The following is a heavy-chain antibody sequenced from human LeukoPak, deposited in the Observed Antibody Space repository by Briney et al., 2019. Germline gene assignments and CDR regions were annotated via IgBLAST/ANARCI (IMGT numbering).Heavy chain of an antibody. J-gene: IGHJ4*02. CDR1: GGSISSYY. CDR3: ARSDGYSTYIDD. V-gene: IGHV4-59*01. CDR2: IYYSGST. Sequence: SETLSLTCTVSGGSISSYYWSWIRQPPGKGLEWIGDIYYSGSTNYNPSLKSRVAMSVDTSKNQFSLKLNSVTAADTAVYYCARSDGYSTYIDDWGQGTLVTVSS. D-gene: IGHD5-24*01.